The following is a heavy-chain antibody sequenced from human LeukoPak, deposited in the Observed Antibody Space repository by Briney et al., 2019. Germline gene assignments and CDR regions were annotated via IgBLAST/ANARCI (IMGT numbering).Heavy chain of an antibody. Sequence: GASVKVSCKASGYTFTSYGINWVRQATGQGLEWMGWMNPNSGNTGYAQKFQGRVTMTRNTSISTAYMELSSLRSEDTAVYYCARANMVRGVIINWFDPWGQGTLVTVSS. V-gene: IGHV1-8*01. D-gene: IGHD3-10*01. J-gene: IGHJ5*02. CDR1: GYTFTSYG. CDR2: MNPNSGNT. CDR3: ARANMVRGVIINWFDP.